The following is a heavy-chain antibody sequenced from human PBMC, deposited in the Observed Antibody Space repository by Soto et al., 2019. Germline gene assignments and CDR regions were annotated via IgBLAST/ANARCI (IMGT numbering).Heavy chain of an antibody. CDR3: ALRSRDAFSSGWSSKDRYFDY. Sequence: PSETLSLTCTVSGGSISSGGYYWSWIRQHPGKGLEWIGYIYYSGSTYYNPSLKSRVTISVDTSKNQFSLKLSSVTAADTAVYYCALRSRDAFSSGWSSKDRYFDYWGQGTLVTVSS. CDR1: GGSISSGGYY. CDR2: IYYSGST. V-gene: IGHV4-31*03. J-gene: IGHJ4*02. D-gene: IGHD6-19*01.